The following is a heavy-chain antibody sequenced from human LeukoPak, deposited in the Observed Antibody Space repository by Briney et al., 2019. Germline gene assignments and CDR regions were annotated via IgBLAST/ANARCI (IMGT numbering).Heavy chain of an antibody. J-gene: IGHJ4*02. D-gene: IGHD6-19*01. CDR3: ARGVRIAVAGNIDY. CDR2: ISGSGGST. Sequence: GGSLRLSCAASGFTFSSYAMSWVRQAPGKGLEWVSAISGSGGSTYYADSVKGRFTISRDNSKNTLYLQKNSLRAEDTAVYYCARGVRIAVAGNIDYWGQGTRVTVSS. V-gene: IGHV3-23*01. CDR1: GFTFSSYA.